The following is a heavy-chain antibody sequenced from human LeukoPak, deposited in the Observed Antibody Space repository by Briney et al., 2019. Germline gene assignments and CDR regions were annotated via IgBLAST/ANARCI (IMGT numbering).Heavy chain of an antibody. D-gene: IGHD2-15*01. CDR2: IYTSGST. J-gene: IGHJ6*03. Sequence: SETLSLTCTVSGGSISSYYWSWIRQPPGKGLEWIGYIYTSGSTNYNPSLKSRVTISVDTSKNQFSLKLSSVTAADTAVYYCARQWWSTTDGLDYYYMDVWGKGTTVTVSS. V-gene: IGHV4-4*09. CDR3: ARQWWSTTDGLDYYYMDV. CDR1: GGSISSYY.